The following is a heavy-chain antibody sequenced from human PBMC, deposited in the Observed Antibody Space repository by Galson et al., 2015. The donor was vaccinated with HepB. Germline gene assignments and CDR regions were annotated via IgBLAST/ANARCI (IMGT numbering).Heavy chain of an antibody. Sequence: SLRLSCAASGFSFSSFGMHWVRQAPGKGLKWVAVIWYDGSNKDYADSVKGRFTISRDNPRNTVYLQMDSLRGEDTAVYYCARVRREFTTRDVFDIWGQGTMVTVSS. V-gene: IGHV3-33*01. J-gene: IGHJ3*02. D-gene: IGHD3-10*01. CDR3: ARVRREFTTRDVFDI. CDR2: IWYDGSNK. CDR1: GFSFSSFG.